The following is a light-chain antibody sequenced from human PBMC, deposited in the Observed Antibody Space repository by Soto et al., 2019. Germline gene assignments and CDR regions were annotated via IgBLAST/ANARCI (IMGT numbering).Light chain of an antibody. CDR1: QSVRSY. J-gene: IGKJ4*01. Sequence: EIVLTQSPATLSLSPGERATLSCRASQSVRSYLAWYQQKPGQAPRLLIYDASNRATDIPARFSGSGSGTDFTLTISSLDPEDFAVYYCHQRSKWPLTFGGGTRWIS. CDR3: HQRSKWPLT. V-gene: IGKV3-11*01. CDR2: DAS.